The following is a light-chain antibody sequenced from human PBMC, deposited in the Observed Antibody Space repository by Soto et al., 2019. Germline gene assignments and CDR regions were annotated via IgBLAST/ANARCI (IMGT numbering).Light chain of an antibody. J-gene: IGKJ1*01. CDR2: GAS. Sequence: EIVMTQSPATLSVSPGERATLSCRASQSVSSNLVWYQQKPGQAPRLLFYGASTRATGIPARFSGSGSGTEFTLTISSLQSEDFAVYYCQQYHDWPWTFGQGTKVDTK. CDR3: QQYHDWPWT. CDR1: QSVSSN. V-gene: IGKV3-15*01.